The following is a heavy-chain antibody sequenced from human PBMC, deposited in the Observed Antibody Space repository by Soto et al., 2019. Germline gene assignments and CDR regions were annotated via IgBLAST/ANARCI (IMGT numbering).Heavy chain of an antibody. CDR3: ARGPF. J-gene: IGHJ4*02. CDR2: INQDGSAK. Sequence: EVQLVESGGGVVQPGGSLRLSCAVSGFTFGNQWMSWVRQAPGKGLEWVANINQDGSAKSHVDSVEGRFTISRDNAKNSLDLQMNSLRVEDTAVYYCARGPFWGQGTLVTVSS. D-gene: IGHD3-3*02. V-gene: IGHV3-7*01. CDR1: GFTFGNQW.